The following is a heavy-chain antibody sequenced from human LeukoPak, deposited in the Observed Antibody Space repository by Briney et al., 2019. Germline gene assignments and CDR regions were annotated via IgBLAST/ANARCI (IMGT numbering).Heavy chain of an antibody. CDR1: GYTFTSYG. J-gene: IGHJ6*03. Sequence: ASVKVSCKASGYTFTSYGISWVRQAPGQGLEWMGWISAYNGNTNYAQKLQGRVTMTTDTSTSTAYMELRSLRSDDTAVYYCASASGSSWQRGVYYYYMDVWGKGTTVTVSS. CDR3: ASASGSSWQRGVYYYYMDV. D-gene: IGHD6-13*01. V-gene: IGHV1-18*01. CDR2: ISAYNGNT.